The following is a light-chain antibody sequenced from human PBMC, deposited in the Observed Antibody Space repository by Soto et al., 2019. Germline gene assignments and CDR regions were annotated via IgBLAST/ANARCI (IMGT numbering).Light chain of an antibody. Sequence: EIVMTQSPASLSVSPGERATLSCRASPSVSSNLAWYQQNPGQAPRLLIYGSATRATGIPARFRGSGSGTEFTLTISSLQSEDFAVYYCQQYNNWPPLTFGGGTKVEIK. J-gene: IGKJ4*01. CDR1: PSVSSN. CDR2: GSA. V-gene: IGKV3-15*01. CDR3: QQYNNWPPLT.